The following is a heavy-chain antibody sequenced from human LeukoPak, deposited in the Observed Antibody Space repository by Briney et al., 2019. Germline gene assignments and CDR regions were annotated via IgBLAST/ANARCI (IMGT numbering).Heavy chain of an antibody. V-gene: IGHV3-53*01. D-gene: IGHD4-17*01. Sequence: GGSLRLSCTVSGFTVSSNPMSWVRQAPGKGLDWVSGISGSGGNTYYADSVKGRFTISRDNSKSTLYIQMNSLRAEDTAVYYCARDPPIDYGDYGSWGAPVYWGQGTLVTVSS. J-gene: IGHJ4*02. CDR2: ISGSGGNT. CDR3: ARDPPIDYGDYGSWGAPVY. CDR1: GFTVSSNP.